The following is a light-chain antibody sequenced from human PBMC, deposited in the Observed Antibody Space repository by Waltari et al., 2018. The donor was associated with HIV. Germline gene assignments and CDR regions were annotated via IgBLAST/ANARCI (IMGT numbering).Light chain of an antibody. Sequence: QSALTQPASVSGSPGQSIPISCTGTSSDVGSYTLVSWYQQHPGKAPKLMIDEVSKRPSGGSNRFSGSKSGNTASLTISGLQAEDEADYYCCSYAGSSTWVFGGGTKLTVL. V-gene: IGLV2-23*02. J-gene: IGLJ3*02. CDR1: SSDVGSYTL. CDR2: EVS. CDR3: CSYAGSSTWV.